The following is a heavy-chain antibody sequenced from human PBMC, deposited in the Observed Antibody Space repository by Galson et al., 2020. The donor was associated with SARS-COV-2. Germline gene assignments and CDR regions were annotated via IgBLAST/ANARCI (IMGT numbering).Heavy chain of an antibody. CDR3: AKTPDDFWSGYFGY. D-gene: IGHD3-3*01. J-gene: IGHJ4*02. Sequence: QLGESLKISCAASGFTFSSYGMHWVRQAPGKGLEWVAVIWYDGSNKYYADSVKGRFTISRDNSKNTLYLQMNSLRAEDTAGYYCAKTPDDFWSGYFGYWGQGTLVTVSS. V-gene: IGHV3-33*06. CDR1: GFTFSSYG. CDR2: IWYDGSNK.